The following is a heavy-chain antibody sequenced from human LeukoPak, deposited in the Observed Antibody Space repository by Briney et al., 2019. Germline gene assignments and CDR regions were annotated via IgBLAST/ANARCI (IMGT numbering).Heavy chain of an antibody. CDR2: ISGSGGST. V-gene: IGHV3-23*01. CDR3: AKTPSSGYYFDQ. D-gene: IGHD5-12*01. CDR1: RFIFSSYA. J-gene: IGHJ4*02. Sequence: PGGSLRLSCAASRFIFSSYAMNWVRQAPGKGLEWVSSISGSGGSTYYADSVKGRFTFSRDNSKNTLYLQMNSLRAEDTAVYYCAKTPSSGYYFDQWGRGTLVTVSS.